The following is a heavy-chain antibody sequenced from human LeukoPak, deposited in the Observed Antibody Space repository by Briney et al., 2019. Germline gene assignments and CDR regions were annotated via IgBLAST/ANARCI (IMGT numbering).Heavy chain of an antibody. CDR2: INTNTGNP. J-gene: IGHJ5*02. CDR3: ARARNPNTYYDYVWGSYRNYNWFDP. V-gene: IGHV7-4-1*02. Sequence: ASVKVSCKATGYTFTGYFIHWVRQAPGQGLEWMGWINTNTGNPTYAQGFTGRFVFSLDTSVSTAYLQISSLKAEDTAVYYCARARNPNTYYDYVWGSYRNYNWFDPWGQGTLVTVSS. D-gene: IGHD3-16*02. CDR1: GYTFTGYF.